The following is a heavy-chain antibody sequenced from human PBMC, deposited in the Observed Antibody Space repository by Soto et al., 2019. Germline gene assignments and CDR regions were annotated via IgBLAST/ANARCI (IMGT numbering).Heavy chain of an antibody. CDR2: ISAYNGNT. J-gene: IGHJ4*02. V-gene: IGHV1-18*01. D-gene: IGHD6-19*01. Sequence: ASVKVSCKASGYTFTSYGISWVRQAPGQGLEWMGWISAYNGNTNCAQKLQGRVTMTTDTSTSTAYMELRSLRSDDTAVYYCARDRRDAGYSSGWYASDFDYWGQGTLVTVSS. CDR1: GYTFTSYG. CDR3: ARDRRDAGYSSGWYASDFDY.